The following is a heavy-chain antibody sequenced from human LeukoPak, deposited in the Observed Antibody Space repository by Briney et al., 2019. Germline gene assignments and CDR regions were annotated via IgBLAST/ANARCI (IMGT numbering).Heavy chain of an antibody. CDR1: GGSISSSSYY. J-gene: IGHJ4*02. V-gene: IGHV4-39*02. D-gene: IGHD3-10*01. CDR2: IYYSGST. CDR3: AREGITMVRGVRSPYFDY. Sequence: PSETPSLTCTVSGGSISSSSYYWGWIRQPPGKGLEWIGSIYYSGSTYYNPSLKSRVTISVDTSKNQFSLKLSSVTAADTAVYYCAREGITMVRGVRSPYFDYWGQGTLVTVSS.